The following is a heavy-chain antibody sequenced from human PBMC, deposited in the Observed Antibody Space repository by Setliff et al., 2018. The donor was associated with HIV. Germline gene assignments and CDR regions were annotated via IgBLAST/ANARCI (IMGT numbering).Heavy chain of an antibody. CDR2: ISYDGSNK. V-gene: IGHV3-30*04. CDR3: ARDLRRDYYDSSGPDY. CDR1: GFTFSSYA. D-gene: IGHD3-22*01. Sequence: GGSLRLSCVASGFTFSSYAMHWVRQAPGKGLEWVAVISYDGSNKYYADSVKGRFTISRDNSKNTLYLQMNSLRAEDTAVYYCARDLRRDYYDSSGPDYWGQGTLVTVSS. J-gene: IGHJ4*02.